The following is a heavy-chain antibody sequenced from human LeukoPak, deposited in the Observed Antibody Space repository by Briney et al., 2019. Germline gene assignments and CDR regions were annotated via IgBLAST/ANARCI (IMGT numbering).Heavy chain of an antibody. CDR3: ASTGYCSSTSCYFRWFDH. V-gene: IGHV1-3*01. Sequence: GASVRVSCTASGYTFTTYAMHWVRQAPGQSLEWIGWVNAGNGNTKYSQKFQGRVTIMRDTSASTAYMELSSLRSEDTAVYYCASTGYCSSTSCYFRWFDHWGQGTLVTVSS. CDR2: VNAGNGNT. CDR1: GYTFTTYA. J-gene: IGHJ5*02. D-gene: IGHD2-2*01.